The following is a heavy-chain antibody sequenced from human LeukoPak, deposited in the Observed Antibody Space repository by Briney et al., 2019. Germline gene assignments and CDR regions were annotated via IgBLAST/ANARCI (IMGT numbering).Heavy chain of an antibody. CDR3: ARDHRAAAGTRVVDY. D-gene: IGHD6-13*01. V-gene: IGHV3-48*03. CDR2: ISSSGSTI. J-gene: IGHJ4*02. Sequence: VGSLRLSCAASGFTFSSYEMNWVRQAPGKGLEWVSYISSSGSTIYYADSVKGRFTISRDNAKNSLYLQMNSLRAEDTAVYYCARDHRAAAGTRVVDYWGQGTLVT. CDR1: GFTFSSYE.